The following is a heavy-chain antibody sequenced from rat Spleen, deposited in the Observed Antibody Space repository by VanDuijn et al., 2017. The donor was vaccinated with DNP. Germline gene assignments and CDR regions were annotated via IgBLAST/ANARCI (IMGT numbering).Heavy chain of an antibody. CDR2: INMGSGGT. Sequence: QVQLQQSGAELAKPGSSVKISCKASGYTFTSYYISWIKQTTGQGLEYIGYINMGSGGTNYNEKFKGKATVTVDKSSSTAFMQLSSLTPDDSAVYYCARRRLPYWYFDFWGPGTMVTVSS. D-gene: IGHD1-4*01. V-gene: IGHV1-43*01. J-gene: IGHJ1*01. CDR1: GYTFTSYY. CDR3: ARRRLPYWYFDF.